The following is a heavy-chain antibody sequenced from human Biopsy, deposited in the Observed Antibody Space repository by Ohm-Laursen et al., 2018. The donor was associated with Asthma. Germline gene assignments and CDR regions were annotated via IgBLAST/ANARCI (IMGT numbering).Heavy chain of an antibody. D-gene: IGHD2-2*01. V-gene: IGHV3-7*01. J-gene: IGHJ4*02. CDR1: GFTFSGSW. CDR3: ATLSWYASQY. CDR2: IKPDGSQT. Sequence: SLRLSCSASGFTFSGSWMIWVRQAPGKGLQWLAFIKPDGSQTYYADSVEGLFSISRDNSKNSLYLQMSSLRGEDTAIYYCATLSWYASQYWGQGTLVTVSS.